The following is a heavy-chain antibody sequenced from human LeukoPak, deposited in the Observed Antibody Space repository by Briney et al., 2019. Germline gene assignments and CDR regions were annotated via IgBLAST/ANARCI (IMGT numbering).Heavy chain of an antibody. V-gene: IGHV1-46*01. CDR2: INPSGGST. J-gene: IGHJ6*02. Sequence: ASVKVSCKASGGTFSSYAISWVRQAPGQGLEWMGIINPSGGSTSYAQKFQGRVTMTRDTSTSTVYMELSSLRSEDTAVYYCARERGPVAAMGDVWGQGTTVTVSS. CDR3: ARERGPVAAMGDV. CDR1: GGTFSSYA. D-gene: IGHD2-15*01.